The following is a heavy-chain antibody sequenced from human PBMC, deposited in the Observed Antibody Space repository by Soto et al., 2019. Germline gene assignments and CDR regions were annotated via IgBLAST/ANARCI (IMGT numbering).Heavy chain of an antibody. CDR1: GFTFSSYW. Sequence: GGSLRLSCAASGFTFSSYWMSWVRQAPGKGLEWVANIKQDGSEKYYVDSVKGWFTISRDNAKNSLYLQMNSLRAEDTAVYYCTRGGGYQDDDSSGWVNWSETWGQGALVTV. CDR2: IKQDGSEK. V-gene: IGHV3-7*03. J-gene: IGHJ5*02. D-gene: IGHD3-22*01. CDR3: TRGGGYQDDDSSGWVNWSET.